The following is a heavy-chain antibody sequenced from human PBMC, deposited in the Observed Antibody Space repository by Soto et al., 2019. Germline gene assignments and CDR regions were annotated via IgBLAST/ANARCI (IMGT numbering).Heavy chain of an antibody. D-gene: IGHD1-1*01. Sequence: GGSLRLSCAASGFIFSSYGMHWARQAPGKGLEWVAVIWFDGSDKYYADSVKGRFTISRDNSNNTLFLQMNSLRAEDTAVYYCAKDYNYGEYYYGMDVWGQGTTVTVSS. CDR2: IWFDGSDK. V-gene: IGHV3-30*02. CDR3: AKDYNYGEYYYGMDV. CDR1: GFIFSSYG. J-gene: IGHJ6*02.